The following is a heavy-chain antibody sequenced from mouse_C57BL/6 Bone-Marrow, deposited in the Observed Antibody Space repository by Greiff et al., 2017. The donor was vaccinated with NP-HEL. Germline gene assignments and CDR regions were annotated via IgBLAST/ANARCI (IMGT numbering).Heavy chain of an antibody. Sequence: EVQLQQSGPELVKPGASVKISCKASGYTFTDYYMNWVKQSHGKSLEWIGDINPNNGGTSYNQKFKGKATLTVDKSSSTAYMELRSLTSEDSAVYYCARHYSNTGDAMDYWGQGTSVTVSS. CDR3: ARHYSNTGDAMDY. V-gene: IGHV1-26*01. J-gene: IGHJ4*01. CDR2: INPNNGGT. CDR1: GYTFTDYY. D-gene: IGHD2-5*01.